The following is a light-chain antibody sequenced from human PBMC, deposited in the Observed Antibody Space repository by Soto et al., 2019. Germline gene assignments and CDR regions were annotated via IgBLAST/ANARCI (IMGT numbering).Light chain of an antibody. J-gene: IGKJ2*01. CDR3: QQYGSSPYT. CDR2: LTS. V-gene: IGKV3-20*01. Sequence: EIVLTQSPGTLSLSPGEGATLSCRASQSLSSSNLAWYQQKPGQAPRLLIYLTSSRATGIPDRFSGSGSGTDFTLTISRLEPEDFVVYYCQQYGSSPYTFGQGTKLEIK. CDR1: QSLSSSN.